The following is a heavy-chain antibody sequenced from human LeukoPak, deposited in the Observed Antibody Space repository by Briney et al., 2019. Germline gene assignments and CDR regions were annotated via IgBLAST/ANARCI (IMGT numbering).Heavy chain of an antibody. D-gene: IGHD6-19*01. CDR2: IWYDGSNK. J-gene: IGHJ4*02. CDR1: GFTFSSYG. Sequence: GGSLRLSCAASGFTFSSYGMHWVRQAPGKGLEWVAVIWYDGSNKYYADSVKGRFTISRDNSKNTLYLQMNSLRAEDTAVYYCARDNLVGYSSRRNRFFGYRGQGTLVTVSS. CDR3: ARDNLVGYSSRRNRFFGY. V-gene: IGHV3-33*01.